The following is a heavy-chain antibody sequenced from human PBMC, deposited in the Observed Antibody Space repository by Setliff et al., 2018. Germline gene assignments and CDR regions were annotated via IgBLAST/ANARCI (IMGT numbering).Heavy chain of an antibody. V-gene: IGHV4-61*02. CDR3: ARESRYYYDNLGTLDY. CDR1: GGSISSGDYY. CDR2: IYTSGST. D-gene: IGHD3-22*01. Sequence: SETLSLTCTVSGGSISSGDYYWSWIRQPAGKGLEWIGRIYTSGSTNYNPSLKSRVTISVDTSKNQFSLKLSSVTAADTAVYYCARESRYYYDNLGTLDYWGQGTLVTVSS. J-gene: IGHJ4*02.